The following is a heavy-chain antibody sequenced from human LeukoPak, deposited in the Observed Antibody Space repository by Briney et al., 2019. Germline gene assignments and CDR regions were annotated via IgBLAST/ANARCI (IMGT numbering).Heavy chain of an antibody. CDR2: INHSGRV. D-gene: IGHD3-22*01. CDR1: GESFSYNY. CDR3: ARGLGPMSPSLDY. V-gene: IGHV4-34*01. J-gene: IGHJ4*02. Sequence: SETPSLTCAVSGESFSYNYWTWVRQPPGKGLEWIGDINHSGRVNYRPSLKSRVTISADTSKSQFSLKLNAVTAADTAVYYCARGLGPMSPSLDYWGQGSLVTVSS.